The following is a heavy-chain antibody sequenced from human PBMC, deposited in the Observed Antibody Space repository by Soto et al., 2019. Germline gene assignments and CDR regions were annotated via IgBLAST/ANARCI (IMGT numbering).Heavy chain of an antibody. CDR3: ARGHYSSGWYIPDFDY. Sequence: GGSLRLSCAASGFAFSTYSMNWVRQAPGKGLEWLSYISSSNSIIYYADSVKGRFTISRDNAKNSLYLQMNSLRDEDTALYYCARGHYSSGWYIPDFDYWGQGTLVTVSS. D-gene: IGHD6-19*01. J-gene: IGHJ4*02. CDR2: ISSSNSII. CDR1: GFAFSTYS. V-gene: IGHV3-48*02.